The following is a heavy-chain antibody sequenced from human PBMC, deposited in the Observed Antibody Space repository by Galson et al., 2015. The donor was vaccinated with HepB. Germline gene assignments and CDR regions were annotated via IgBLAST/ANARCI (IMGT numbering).Heavy chain of an antibody. D-gene: IGHD3-22*01. CDR3: ARDTQALYYYDSSGTQGDAFDI. V-gene: IGHV1-3*01. CDR1: GYTFTSYA. Sequence: SVKVSCKASGYTFTSYAMHWVRQAPGQRLEWMGWINAGNGNTKYSQKFQGRVTITRDTSASTAYMELSSLRSEDTAVYYCARDTQALYYYDSSGTQGDAFDIWGQGTMVTVSS. J-gene: IGHJ3*02. CDR2: INAGNGNT.